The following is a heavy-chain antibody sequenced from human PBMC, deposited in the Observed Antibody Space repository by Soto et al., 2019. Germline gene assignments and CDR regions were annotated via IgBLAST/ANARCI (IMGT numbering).Heavy chain of an antibody. D-gene: IGHD3-10*01. J-gene: IGHJ4*02. CDR3: ASSMGRGGNDY. Sequence: VQMVESGGGVVQPGRSLRLSCAASGFIFSDYWMSWVRQAPGKGLECVANIKTDGSEKYYVDPVKGRFTISRDNAKNQLYLQMNSLRDEDTAVYYCASSMGRGGNDYWGQGTLVAVSS. CDR2: IKTDGSEK. V-gene: IGHV3-7*05. CDR1: GFIFSDYW.